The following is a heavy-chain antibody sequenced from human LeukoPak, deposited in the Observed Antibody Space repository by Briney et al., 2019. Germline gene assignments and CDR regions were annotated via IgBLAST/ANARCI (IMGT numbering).Heavy chain of an antibody. V-gene: IGHV3-23*01. CDR1: GFTFSSYG. CDR3: ANEGNYYDSSGYPNWFDP. J-gene: IGHJ5*02. Sequence: GGSLRLSCAASGFTFSSYGVSWVRQAPGKGLEWVSAISGSGGSTYYADSVKGRFTISRDNSKNTLYLQMNSLRAEDTAVYYCANEGNYYDSSGYPNWFDPWGQGTLVTVSS. D-gene: IGHD3-22*01. CDR2: ISGSGGST.